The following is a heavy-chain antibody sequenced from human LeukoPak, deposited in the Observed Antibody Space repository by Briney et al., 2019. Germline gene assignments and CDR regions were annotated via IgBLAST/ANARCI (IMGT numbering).Heavy chain of an antibody. D-gene: IGHD5-18*01. Sequence: PGGSLRLSCAASGFTFSSYGMHWVRQAPGKGLEWVAVIWYDGSNKYYADSVKGRFTISRDNSKNTLYLQMNSLRAEDTAVYYCARGPLDTAVATYYFDYWAQGTLVTVSS. J-gene: IGHJ4*02. V-gene: IGHV3-33*01. CDR2: IWYDGSNK. CDR3: ARGPLDTAVATYYFDY. CDR1: GFTFSSYG.